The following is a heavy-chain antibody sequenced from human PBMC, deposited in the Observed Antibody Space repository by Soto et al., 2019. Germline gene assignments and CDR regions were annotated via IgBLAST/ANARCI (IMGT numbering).Heavy chain of an antibody. V-gene: IGHV3-33*01. CDR2: IWYDGSNK. J-gene: IGHJ4*02. D-gene: IGHD1-26*01. CDR1: GFTFSIYG. Sequence: PGGSLRLSCAASGFTFSIYGMHWVRQAPGKGLEWVAVIWYDGSNKYYADSVKGRFTISRDNSKNTLYLQMNSLRAEDTAVYYCARDNTYTPTGSGSYYRSPEGYFDYWGQGTLVTVSS. CDR3: ARDNTYTPTGSGSYYRSPEGYFDY.